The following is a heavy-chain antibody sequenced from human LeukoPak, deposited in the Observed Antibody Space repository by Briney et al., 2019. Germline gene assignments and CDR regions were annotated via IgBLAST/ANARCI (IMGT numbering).Heavy chain of an antibody. J-gene: IGHJ3*02. CDR1: GGTFSSYA. Sequence: SVKVSRKASGGTFSSYAISWVRQAPGQGLEWMGGIIPIFGTANYAQKFQGRVTITADKSTSTAYMELSSLRSEDTAVYYCATPRGDYYDSSGYYYEGLRAFDIWGQGTMVTVSS. D-gene: IGHD3-22*01. CDR2: IIPIFGTA. V-gene: IGHV1-69*06. CDR3: ATPRGDYYDSSGYYYEGLRAFDI.